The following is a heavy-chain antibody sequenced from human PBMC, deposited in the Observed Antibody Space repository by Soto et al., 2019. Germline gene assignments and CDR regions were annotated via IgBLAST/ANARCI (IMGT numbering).Heavy chain of an antibody. CDR1: GFTFSSYS. D-gene: IGHD3-10*01. J-gene: IGHJ6*02. CDR3: ATPPGGSGSYHYYYYGMDV. Sequence: GGSLRLSCAASGFTFSSYSMDWVRQAPGKGLEWVSYISSSSSTIYYADSVKGRFTISRDNAKNSLYLQMNSLRDEDTAVYYCATPPGGSGSYHYYYYGMDVWGQGTTVTVSS. CDR2: ISSSSSTI. V-gene: IGHV3-48*02.